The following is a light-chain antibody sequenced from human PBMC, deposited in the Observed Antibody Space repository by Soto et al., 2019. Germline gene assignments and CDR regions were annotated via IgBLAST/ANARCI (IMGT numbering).Light chain of an antibody. Sequence: EIVLTQSPATLSLSPGERATLSCRASQSVSSHLTWYQQKPGQAPRLLIYDTSNRATGIPARFSGSGSGTDFTLTISSLEPEDFAVYYSQQRTNWRLSFGGGTKVEIK. CDR2: DTS. CDR3: QQRTNWRLS. V-gene: IGKV3-11*01. J-gene: IGKJ4*01. CDR1: QSVSSH.